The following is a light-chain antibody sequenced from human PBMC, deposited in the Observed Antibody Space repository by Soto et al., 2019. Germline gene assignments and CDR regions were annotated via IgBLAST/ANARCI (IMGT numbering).Light chain of an antibody. J-gene: IGKJ4*01. CDR2: GAS. Sequence: EIVLTQSPGTLSLSPGERATLSCRASQRVSSSYLAWYQHKPGQAPRLLIYGASSRATAIPDRFSGSGSGTDFTLTISRLEPEDFALYYCQQYGSSQLTFGGGTKV. CDR1: QRVSSSY. CDR3: QQYGSSQLT. V-gene: IGKV3-20*01.